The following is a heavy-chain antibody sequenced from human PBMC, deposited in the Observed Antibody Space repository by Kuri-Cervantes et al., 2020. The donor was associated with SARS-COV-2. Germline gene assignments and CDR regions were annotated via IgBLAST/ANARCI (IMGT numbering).Heavy chain of an antibody. Sequence: GESLKISCAASGFTFDDYGMSWVRQAPGKGLEWVSGINRNGGSTGYADSVKGRFTISRDNAKNSLYLQMNSLRAEDTALYYCARGYSYGYAVLDAFDIWGRGTMVTVSS. V-gene: IGHV3-20*04. CDR2: INRNGGST. CDR3: ARGYSYGYAVLDAFDI. CDR1: GFTFDDYG. D-gene: IGHD5-18*01. J-gene: IGHJ3*02.